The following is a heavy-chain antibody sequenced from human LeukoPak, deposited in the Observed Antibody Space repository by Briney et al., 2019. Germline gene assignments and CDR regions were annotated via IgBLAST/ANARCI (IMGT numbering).Heavy chain of an antibody. CDR2: INHSGST. CDR1: GGSFSGYY. J-gene: IGHJ4*02. Sequence: SETLSLTCAVYGGSFSGYYWSWIRQPPGKGLEWIGVINHSGSTNYNPSLKSRVTISVDTSKNQFSLKLSSVTAADTAVYYCARDRGTWNDDGFDYWGQGTLVTVSS. CDR3: ARDRGTWNDDGFDY. V-gene: IGHV4-34*01. D-gene: IGHD1-1*01.